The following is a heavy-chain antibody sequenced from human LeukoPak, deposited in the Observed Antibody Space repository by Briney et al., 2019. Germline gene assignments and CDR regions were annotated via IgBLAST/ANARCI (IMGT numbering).Heavy chain of an antibody. CDR1: GFTFTDYY. J-gene: IGHJ4*02. CDR3: ARDGSSGWYTY. V-gene: IGHV3-11*01. CDR2: ISSGGTTI. Sequence: TGGSLRLSCAASGFTFTDYYMSWIRQAPGKGLEWVSYISSGGTTIYYADSVKGRFTISRDDTKNTVFLHMNNLRAEDTATYSCARDGSSGWYTYWGQGTLVTVSS. D-gene: IGHD6-13*01.